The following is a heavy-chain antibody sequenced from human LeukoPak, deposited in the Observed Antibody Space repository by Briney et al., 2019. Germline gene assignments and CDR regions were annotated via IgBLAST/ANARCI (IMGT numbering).Heavy chain of an antibody. Sequence: ASVTVSCKASGYTFTGYYMHWVRQAPGQGLEWMGWINPNSGGTNYAQKFQGRVTMTRDTSISTAYMELSRLRSDDTAVYYCAKSPLRTRILLDYWGQGTLVTVSS. D-gene: IGHD3-3*01. CDR2: INPNSGGT. CDR3: AKSPLRTRILLDY. V-gene: IGHV1-2*02. CDR1: GYTFTGYY. J-gene: IGHJ4*02.